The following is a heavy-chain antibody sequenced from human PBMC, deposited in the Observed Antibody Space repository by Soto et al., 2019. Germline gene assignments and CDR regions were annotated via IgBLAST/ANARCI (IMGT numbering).Heavy chain of an antibody. J-gene: IGHJ3*02. V-gene: IGHV1-18*01. CDR2: ISAYNGNT. CDR3: ARFNPKVVGAKAFDI. Sequence: GESLKISCKASGYTFTSYGISWVRQAPGQGLEWMGWISAYNGNTNYAQKLQGRVTMTTDTSTSTAYMELRSLRSDDTAVYYCARFNPKVVGAKAFDIWGQGTMVTVSS. D-gene: IGHD1-26*01. CDR1: GYTFTSYG.